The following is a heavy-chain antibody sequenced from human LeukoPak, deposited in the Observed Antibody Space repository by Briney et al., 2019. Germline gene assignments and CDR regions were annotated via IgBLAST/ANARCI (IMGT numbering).Heavy chain of an antibody. CDR3: ARGCSGGSCYSYYYGMDV. CDR1: GFTFSSYG. Sequence: GGSLRLSCAASGFTFSSYGMHWVRQAPGKGLEWVAVIWCDGSNKYYADSVKGRFTISRDNSKNTRYLQMNSLRAEDTAVYYCARGCSGGSCYSYYYGMDVWGKGTTVTVSS. V-gene: IGHV3-33*01. CDR2: IWCDGSNK. J-gene: IGHJ6*04. D-gene: IGHD2-15*01.